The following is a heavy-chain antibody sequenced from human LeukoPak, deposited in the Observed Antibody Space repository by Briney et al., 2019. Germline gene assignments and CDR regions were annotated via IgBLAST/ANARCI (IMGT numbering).Heavy chain of an antibody. Sequence: SETLSLTCTVSGGSTSSGGYYWSWIRQPPGRGLEWIGYIYHSGSTNYDPSLKSRVTISGDTSKNQFSLKLSSVTAADTAVYYCARQWPYRAVAVWGQGTLVTVSS. V-gene: IGHV4-61*08. D-gene: IGHD6-19*01. CDR1: GGSTSSGGYY. CDR3: ARQWPYRAVAV. J-gene: IGHJ4*02. CDR2: IYHSGST.